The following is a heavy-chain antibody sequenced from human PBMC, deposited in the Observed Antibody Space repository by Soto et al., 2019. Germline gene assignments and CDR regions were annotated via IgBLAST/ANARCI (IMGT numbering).Heavy chain of an antibody. CDR3: ASLGPRGCNGIDCYTY. CDR1: GYSFTSYW. V-gene: IGHV5-51*01. J-gene: IGHJ4*02. D-gene: IGHD2-21*02. CDR2: IHPAATTI. Sequence: PXXSLKISFKGSGYSFTSYWISWVLQMPGKGLEWMGLIHPAATTIRFSPSFQGQVTISADRSITTAYLQWSSLRASDTAIYYCASLGPRGCNGIDCYTYWGQGTRVTVSS.